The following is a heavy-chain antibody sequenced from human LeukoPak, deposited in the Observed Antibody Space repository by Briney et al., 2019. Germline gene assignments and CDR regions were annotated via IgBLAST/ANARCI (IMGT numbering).Heavy chain of an antibody. CDR2: INHSGST. J-gene: IGHJ4*02. D-gene: IGHD3-9*01. Sequence: SETLSLTCAVYGGSFSGYYWSWIRQPPGKGLEWIGEINHSGSTNYNPSLKSRVTISVDTSKNQFSLKLSSVTAADTAVYYCAGQYYDILTGSPKTLDYWGQGTLVTVSS. V-gene: IGHV4-34*01. CDR3: AGQYYDILTGSPKTLDY. CDR1: GGSFSGYY.